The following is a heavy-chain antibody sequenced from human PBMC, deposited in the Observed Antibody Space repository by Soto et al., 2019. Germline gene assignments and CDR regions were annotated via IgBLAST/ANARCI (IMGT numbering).Heavy chain of an antibody. J-gene: IGHJ2*01. Sequence: GGSLRLSCAASGFTFSSYGMHWVRQAPGKGLEWVAVISYDGSNKYYADSVKGRFTISRDNSKNTLYLQMNSLRAEDTAVYYCAKDRCLRCHDWYFDLWGRGTLVTVSS. CDR2: ISYDGSNK. V-gene: IGHV3-30*18. CDR1: GFTFSSYG. CDR3: AKDRCLRCHDWYFDL. D-gene: IGHD4-17*01.